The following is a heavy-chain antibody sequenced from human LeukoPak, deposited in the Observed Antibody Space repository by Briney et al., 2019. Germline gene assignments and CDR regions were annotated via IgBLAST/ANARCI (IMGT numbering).Heavy chain of an antibody. CDR1: GFSFSSYA. CDR3: ARGNRGNYYYGMDV. V-gene: IGHV3-64*02. Sequence: GGSLRLSCAASGFSFSSYAMHWVRQAPGKGLEYVSAISSYGDSTYYADSVKGRFTISRDNSKKTLYLEMGSLRAEDMAVYYCARGNRGNYYYGMDVWGQGTTVTVSS. CDR2: ISSYGDST. J-gene: IGHJ6*02.